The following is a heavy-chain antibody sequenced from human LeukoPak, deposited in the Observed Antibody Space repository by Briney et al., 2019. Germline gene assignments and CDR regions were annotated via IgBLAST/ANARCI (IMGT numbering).Heavy chain of an antibody. CDR3: ARAGIAVAGLNWFDP. CDR2: INHSGST. D-gene: IGHD6-19*01. Sequence: SETLSLTCAVYGGSFSGYYWSSIRQPPGKGLEWIGEINHSGSTNYNPSLKSRVTISVDTSKNQFSLKLSSVTAADTAVYYCARAGIAVAGLNWFDPWGQGTLVTVSS. J-gene: IGHJ5*02. CDR1: GGSFSGYY. V-gene: IGHV4-34*01.